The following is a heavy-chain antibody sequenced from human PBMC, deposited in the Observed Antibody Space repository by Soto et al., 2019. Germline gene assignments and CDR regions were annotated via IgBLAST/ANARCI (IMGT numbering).Heavy chain of an antibody. V-gene: IGHV7-4-1*02. J-gene: IGHJ5*02. CDR2: INTNTGNP. CDR3: ARDREGFAGFGELLNWFDP. Sequence: ASVKVSCKASGYTFTSYAMNWVRQAPGQGLEWMGWINTNTGNPTYAQGFTGRFVFSLDTSVSTAYLQISSLKAEDTAVYYCARDREGFAGFGELLNWFDPWGQGTLVTVSS. CDR1: GYTFTSYA. D-gene: IGHD3-10*01.